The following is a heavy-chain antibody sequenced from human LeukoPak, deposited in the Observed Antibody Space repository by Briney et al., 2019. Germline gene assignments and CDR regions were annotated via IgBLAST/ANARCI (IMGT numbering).Heavy chain of an antibody. V-gene: IGHV4-39*01. Sequence: PSETLSLTCTVSGGSISSSSYYWGWIRQPPGKGREWIGSIYYSGSTYYNPSLKSRVTISVDTSKNQFSLKLSSVTAADTAVYYCARQWELLDWFDPWGQGTLVTVSS. D-gene: IGHD1-26*01. CDR1: GGSISSSSYY. J-gene: IGHJ5*02. CDR2: IYYSGST. CDR3: ARQWELLDWFDP.